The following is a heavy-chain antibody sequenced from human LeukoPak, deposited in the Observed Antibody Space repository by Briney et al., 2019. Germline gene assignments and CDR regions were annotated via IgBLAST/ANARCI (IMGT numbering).Heavy chain of an antibody. CDR2: MNPDSGNA. J-gene: IGHJ5*02. V-gene: IGHV1-8*02. CDR3: TREPLTGDVGFDP. CDR1: GYSFTGYY. D-gene: IGHD7-27*01. Sequence: GASVKVSCKASGYSFTGYYMHWVRQATGQGLEWMGWMNPDSGNAGYAQKFQGRVTMTRNTSISTAYMELSSLRSEDTAVYYCTREPLTGDVGFDPWGQGTLVTVSS.